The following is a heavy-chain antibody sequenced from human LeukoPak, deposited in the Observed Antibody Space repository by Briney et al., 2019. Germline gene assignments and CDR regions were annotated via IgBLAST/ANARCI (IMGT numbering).Heavy chain of an antibody. V-gene: IGHV4-39*01. J-gene: IGHJ6*02. D-gene: IGHD2-2*01. CDR2: IYYSGST. CDR1: GGSIYSSSFY. Sequence: SETLSLTCTVSGGSIYSSSFYWGWIRQSPGKGLEWIGSIYYSGSTYYNPSLKSRVTISVDTSKNQFHLKLSSVTAADTAVYYCARRAYCSTTSCYYEDNYGMDVWGQGTTVTVSS. CDR3: ARRAYCSTTSCYYEDNYGMDV.